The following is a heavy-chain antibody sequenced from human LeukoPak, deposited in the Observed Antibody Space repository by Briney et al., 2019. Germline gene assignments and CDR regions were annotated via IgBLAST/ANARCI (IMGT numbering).Heavy chain of an antibody. V-gene: IGHV4-4*02. Sequence: PSGTLSLTCAVSGGSISNFNWWSWVRQPPGKGLESIGEIYYSGTTNYNPSLKSRVTVSVDKSRNQFSLKLSSVTAADTAVYYCARGGGTVISSNAFDIWGQGTMVTVSS. D-gene: IGHD1-1*01. J-gene: IGHJ3*02. CDR2: IYYSGTT. CDR1: GGSISNFNW. CDR3: ARGGGTVISSNAFDI.